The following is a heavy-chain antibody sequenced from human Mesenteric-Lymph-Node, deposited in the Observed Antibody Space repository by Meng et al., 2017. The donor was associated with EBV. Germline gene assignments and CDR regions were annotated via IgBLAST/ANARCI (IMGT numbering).Heavy chain of an antibody. Sequence: LLKPAAPLSPRCAVYGGSLNDYYWIWIRQAPGKGLEWIGEINHIRSVYYNPSLKSRVTISVDTSNNQISLRLTSVTAADTAIYYCARVRSSGSGSIRNYFDYWGQGTLVTVSS. J-gene: IGHJ4*02. CDR1: GGSLNDYY. CDR3: ARVRSSGSGSIRNYFDY. CDR2: INHIRSV. V-gene: IGHV4-34*01. D-gene: IGHD6-19*01.